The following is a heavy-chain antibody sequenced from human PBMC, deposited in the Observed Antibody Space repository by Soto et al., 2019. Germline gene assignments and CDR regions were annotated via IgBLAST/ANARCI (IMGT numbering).Heavy chain of an antibody. Sequence: EVQLVESGGGLVKPGGSLRLSCAASGFTFSNAWMSWVRQAPGKGLEWVGRIKSKTDGGTTDYAAPGKGRFTISRDDSKNTLSLQMNSMKTEDTGVYYCTTGSPIPYYDFWHNGFDPWGQGTLVTVSS. D-gene: IGHD3-3*01. V-gene: IGHV3-15*01. CDR1: GFTFSNAW. J-gene: IGHJ5*02. CDR3: TTGSPIPYYDFWHNGFDP. CDR2: IKSKTDGGTT.